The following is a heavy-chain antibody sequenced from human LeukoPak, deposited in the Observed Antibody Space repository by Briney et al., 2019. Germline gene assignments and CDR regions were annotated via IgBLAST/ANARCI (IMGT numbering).Heavy chain of an antibody. CDR1: GGTFSGYY. Sequence: SETLSLTCAVYGGTFSGYYWSWIRQPPGKGLEWIGEINHSGSTNYNPSLKSRVTISVDTSKNQFSLKLSSVTAADTAVYYCARVVVAGTSATFDYWGQGTLVTVSS. V-gene: IGHV4-34*01. D-gene: IGHD6-19*01. CDR3: ARVVVAGTSATFDY. CDR2: INHSGST. J-gene: IGHJ4*02.